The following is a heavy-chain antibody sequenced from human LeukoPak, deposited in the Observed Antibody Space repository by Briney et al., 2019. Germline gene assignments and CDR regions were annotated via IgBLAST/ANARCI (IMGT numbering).Heavy chain of an antibody. CDR1: GYSFTSYW. CDR2: IYPADFDT. J-gene: IGHJ3*02. V-gene: IGHV5-51*01. D-gene: IGHD4-11*01. Sequence: GESLKISCKGSGYSFTSYWIGWVRQMPGKGLEWMGIIYPADFDTNYSPSFQGQATISADKSVSTAYLQWSSLKASDSAMYYCAITGGLQSAHDAFDIWGQGTLVTVSS. CDR3: AITGGLQSAHDAFDI.